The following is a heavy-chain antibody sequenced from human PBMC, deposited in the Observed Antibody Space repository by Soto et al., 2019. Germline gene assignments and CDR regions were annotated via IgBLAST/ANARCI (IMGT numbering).Heavy chain of an antibody. D-gene: IGHD3-10*01. Sequence: PEETLSLPCPVSGGSTTSDYWSWIRQPPGKGLEWLGYIFHSLGAKYNPSLGSRGTISLDTSKNQLSLSLRSVTAADTAIYFCVRDLNGSGDYWGQGTLVTVSS. J-gene: IGHJ4*02. CDR2: IFHSLGA. CDR1: GGSTTSDY. CDR3: VRDLNGSGDY. V-gene: IGHV4-59*01.